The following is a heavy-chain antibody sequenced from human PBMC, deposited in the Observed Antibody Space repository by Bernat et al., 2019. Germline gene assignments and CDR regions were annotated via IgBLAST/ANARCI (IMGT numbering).Heavy chain of an antibody. CDR2: ISGSGGST. V-gene: IGHV3-23*01. D-gene: IGHD4-17*01. CDR1: GFTFSSYA. Sequence: EVQLLESGGGLVQPGGSLSLSCAASGFTFSSYAMSWVRQAPGKGLDGVSAISGSGGSTYYADSVKGRFTISRDNSKNTLYLQMNSLRAEDTAVYYCAKNTYGRGAFDIWGQGTMVTVSS. J-gene: IGHJ3*02. CDR3: AKNTYGRGAFDI.